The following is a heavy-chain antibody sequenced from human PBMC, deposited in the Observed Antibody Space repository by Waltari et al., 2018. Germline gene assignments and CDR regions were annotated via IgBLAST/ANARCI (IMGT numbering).Heavy chain of an antibody. CDR3: ERNLYYDILTGYYRGYFDY. V-gene: IGHV1-3*01. Sequence: QVQLVQSGAEVKKPGASVKVSCKASGYTFTSYAMHWVRQAHGQRLEWMGWINGGNGNTKYEKKFQGRVTITRDTAASTAYRGLSSLRSEETAGYYCERNLYYDILTGYYRGYFDYWGQGTLVTVSS. J-gene: IGHJ4*02. D-gene: IGHD3-9*01. CDR1: GYTFTSYA. CDR2: INGGNGNT.